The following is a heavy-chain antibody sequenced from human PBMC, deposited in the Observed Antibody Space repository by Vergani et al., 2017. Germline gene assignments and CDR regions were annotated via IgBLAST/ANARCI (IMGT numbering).Heavy chain of an antibody. V-gene: IGHV1-2*02. J-gene: IGHJ6*03. CDR2: INPNNGGT. Sequence: QVQLVQSGAEVKKPGASVKVSCKASGYTFTGYYMHWVRQAPGQGLEWMGWINPNNGGTNYAQKFQGRVTMTRDTSISTAYMELSRLRSDDTAVYYCARTENYGSGSYYNALLYMDVWGKXP. CDR1: GYTFTGYY. CDR3: ARTENYGSGSYYNALLYMDV. D-gene: IGHD3-10*01.